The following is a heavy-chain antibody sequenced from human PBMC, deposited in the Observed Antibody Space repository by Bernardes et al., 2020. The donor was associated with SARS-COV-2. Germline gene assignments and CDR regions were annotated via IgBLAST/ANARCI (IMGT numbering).Heavy chain of an antibody. D-gene: IGHD1-26*01. V-gene: IGHV4-59*08. J-gene: IGHJ6*02. CDR1: GASIGRYY. Sequence: SETLSLTCTVSGASIGRYYWSWIRQPPGKGLEWIGYIYYTGNTHYNPSLKSRVTMSIGTSKTQFSLKLSSVTAADTAVYYCARHPPREWAVLGEFDYYGMDVWGQGTTVTVSS. CDR2: IYYTGNT. CDR3: ARHPPREWAVLGEFDYYGMDV.